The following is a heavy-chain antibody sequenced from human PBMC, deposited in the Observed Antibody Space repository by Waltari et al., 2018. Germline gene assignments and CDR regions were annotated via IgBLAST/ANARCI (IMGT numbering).Heavy chain of an antibody. D-gene: IGHD5-18*01. CDR2: IYRSVVT. Sequence: QVQLQESGPGLAQASQTLSLTCDVSGGSIRNLNFYWSWIRQPAGKGLEWIGRIYRSVVTDYNPSLRGRATMFLDMSKNQFSLTVDSLIAADTAVYYCAVSPDTATSRAAFHFWGPGTTVSVSS. V-gene: IGHV4-61*02. CDR3: AVSPDTATSRAAFHF. J-gene: IGHJ6*02. CDR1: GGSIRNLNFY.